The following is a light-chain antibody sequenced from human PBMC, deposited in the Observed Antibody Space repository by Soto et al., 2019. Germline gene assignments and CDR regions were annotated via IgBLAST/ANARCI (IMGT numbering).Light chain of an antibody. CDR2: GAS. V-gene: IGKV3-20*01. J-gene: IGKJ5*01. CDR3: QQYGGSPRIT. Sequence: EIVLTQSPGTLSLSPRERSTLSFRAIERLSSVYLAWYQQRPGQPPRLLIYGASNRATGIPDRFSGSGSGTDFTLIINRLEPEDVAIYYCQQYGGSPRITFGQGTRLEIK. CDR1: ERLSSVY.